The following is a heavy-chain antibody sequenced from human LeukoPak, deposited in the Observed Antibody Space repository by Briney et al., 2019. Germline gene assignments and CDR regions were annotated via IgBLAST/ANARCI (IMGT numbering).Heavy chain of an antibody. CDR2: IYHSGST. CDR3: ARRGSGYGFDY. V-gene: IGHV4-38-2*01. D-gene: IGHD3-22*01. J-gene: IGHJ4*02. CDR1: GYSISSGYY. Sequence: SETLSLTXAVSGYSISSGYYWGWIRQSPGKGLEWIGSIYHSGSTYYNPSLKSRVTISVDTSKNQFSLKLSSVTAADTAVYYCARRGSGYGFDYWGQGTLVTVSS.